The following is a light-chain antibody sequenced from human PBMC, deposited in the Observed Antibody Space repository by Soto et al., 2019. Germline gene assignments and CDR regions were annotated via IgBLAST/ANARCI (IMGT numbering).Light chain of an antibody. CDR1: SGHSSYA. CDR3: QTWGTGTVV. Sequence: QLVLTQSPSASASLGASVKLTCTLSSGHSSYAIAWHQQQPEKGPRYLMKLNSDGSHCKGDGIPDRFSGSSSGAERYLTISSLQSEDEADYYCQTWGTGTVVFGGGTKLTVL. J-gene: IGLJ2*01. V-gene: IGLV4-69*01. CDR2: LNSDGSH.